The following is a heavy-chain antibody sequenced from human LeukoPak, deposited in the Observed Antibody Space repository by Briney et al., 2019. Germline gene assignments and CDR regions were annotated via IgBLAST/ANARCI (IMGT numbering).Heavy chain of an antibody. CDR1: GFTFSSYS. D-gene: IGHD2-21*02. CDR2: ISSSSSYI. Sequence: GGSLRLSCAASGFTFSSYSMNWVRQAPGKGLEWVSSISSSSSYIYYADSVKGRFTISRDNAKNSLYLQMNSLRAEDTAVYYCARERAYCGGDCYSPKDWYFDLWGRGTLVTVSS. J-gene: IGHJ2*01. V-gene: IGHV3-21*01. CDR3: ARERAYCGGDCYSPKDWYFDL.